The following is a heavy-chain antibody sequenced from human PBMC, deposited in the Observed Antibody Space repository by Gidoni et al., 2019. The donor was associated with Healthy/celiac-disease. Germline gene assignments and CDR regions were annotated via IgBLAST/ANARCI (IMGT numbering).Heavy chain of an antibody. CDR3: ARDRDGYSYGPDAFDI. D-gene: IGHD5-18*01. CDR2: ISAYNGNT. V-gene: IGHV1-18*01. J-gene: IGHJ3*02. CDR1: CYTFPRHG. Sequence: QVPLVPSGAEVKKPWASGKVSCKASCYTFPRHGISWVRQAPGQGLEWMGWISAYNGNTNYAQKLQGRVTMTTDTSTSTAYMELRSLRSDDTAVYYCARDRDGYSYGPDAFDIWGQGTMVTVSS.